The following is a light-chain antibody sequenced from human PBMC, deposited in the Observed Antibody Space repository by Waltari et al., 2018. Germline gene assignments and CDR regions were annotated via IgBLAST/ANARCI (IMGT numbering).Light chain of an antibody. Sequence: QSALTQPASVSGSPGQSITISCTGTTRDVGRYNYVSWYQCHPGKAPELIIYGVTNRPSGVSDRFSGSKSGNTAALSSSGRQPEDEADYYCSSYTSIKTPYVVFGGGTKVTVL. CDR1: TRDVGRYNY. V-gene: IGLV2-14*01. J-gene: IGLJ2*01. CDR2: GVT. CDR3: SSYTSIKTPYVV.